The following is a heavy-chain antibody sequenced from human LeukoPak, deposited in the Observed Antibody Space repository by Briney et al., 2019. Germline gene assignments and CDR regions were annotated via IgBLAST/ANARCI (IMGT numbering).Heavy chain of an antibody. CDR3: ARERCSGGSCYLGGVLRGYFDS. D-gene: IGHD2-15*01. CDR1: ADSISSYY. V-gene: IGHV4-59*01. J-gene: IGHJ4*02. Sequence: SGTLSLTCTVSADSISSYYWSWIRQPPGKGLEWIGYIYYSGSTNYNPSLKSRVTISVDTSKNHFSLKLSSVTAADTAVYYCARERCSGGSCYLGGVLRGYFDSWGQGTLITVSS. CDR2: IYYSGST.